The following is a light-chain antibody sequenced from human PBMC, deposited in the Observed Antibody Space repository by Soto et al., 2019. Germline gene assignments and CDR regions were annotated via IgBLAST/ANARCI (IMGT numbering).Light chain of an antibody. V-gene: IGKV1-9*01. CDR2: DAS. CDR3: QQVNNYPLT. J-gene: IGKJ4*01. CDR1: QGISTF. Sequence: DFQLTHSPSFMSASVFDRVIITFRASQGISTFLAWYQQHPGTAPKRLIYDASNLQSGVPSRFSGSGSGTEFTLTISSLQPEDFATYYCQQVNNYPLTFGGGTKVDIK.